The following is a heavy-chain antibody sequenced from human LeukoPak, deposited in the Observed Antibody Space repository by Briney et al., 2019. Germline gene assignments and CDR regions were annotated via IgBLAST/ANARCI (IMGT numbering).Heavy chain of an antibody. D-gene: IGHD3-10*01. CDR3: ARGLWFGGRGAFDI. CDR2: ISSSSSYI. Sequence: GGSLRLSCAASGFTFSSYSMNWVRQAPGKGPEWVSSISSSSSYIYYADSVKGRFTISRDNAKNSLCLQMNSLRAEDTAVYYCARGLWFGGRGAFDIWGQGTMVTVSS. V-gene: IGHV3-21*01. J-gene: IGHJ3*02. CDR1: GFTFSSYS.